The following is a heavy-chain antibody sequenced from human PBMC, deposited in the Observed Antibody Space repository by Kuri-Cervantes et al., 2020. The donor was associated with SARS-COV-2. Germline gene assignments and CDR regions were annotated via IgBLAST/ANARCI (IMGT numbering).Heavy chain of an antibody. D-gene: IGHD3-3*02. CDR3: ARPASTYGELFRSGRNVDAFDI. V-gene: IGHV4-39*01. CDR1: GCSISSSSSY. Sequence: SESLSLTCTVSGCSISSSSSYWGWLRQPPGKGREWIGSIYDSGSTYYNSSPKSRVTISVDTSKNQFSLKLTSVTAADTAVYCCARPASTYGELFRSGRNVDAFDIWGQGTMVTVSS. CDR2: IYDSGST. J-gene: IGHJ3*02.